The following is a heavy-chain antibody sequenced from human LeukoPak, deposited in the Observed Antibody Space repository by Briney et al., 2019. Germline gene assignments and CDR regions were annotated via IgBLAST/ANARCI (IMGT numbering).Heavy chain of an antibody. V-gene: IGHV4-39*07. D-gene: IGHD5-24*01. J-gene: IGHJ3*02. CDR2: IYYSGST. CDR1: GGSINSRSYY. Sequence: SETLSLTCTVSGGSINSRSYYWGWIRQPPGKGLEWIGSIYYSGSTYYNPSLKSRVTISVDTSKNQFSLKLSSVTAADTAVYYCARLGRWGDGYNLGAFDIWGQGTMVTVSS. CDR3: ARLGRWGDGYNLGAFDI.